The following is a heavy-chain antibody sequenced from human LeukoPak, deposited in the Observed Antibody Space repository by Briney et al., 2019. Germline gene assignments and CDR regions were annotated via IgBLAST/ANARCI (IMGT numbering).Heavy chain of an antibody. Sequence: ASVKDSCKSSGYTFTGYYMHWVRQAPGQGLEWMGWLNPNSGGTNYAQKLQGRVSMTRDTSISTAYMELSRLRSDDTAVYYCARGPKRIAAAGTPGMAGYWGQGTLVTVSS. J-gene: IGHJ4*02. CDR3: ARGPKRIAAAGTPGMAGY. CDR2: LNPNSGGT. V-gene: IGHV1-2*02. CDR1: GYTFTGYY. D-gene: IGHD6-13*01.